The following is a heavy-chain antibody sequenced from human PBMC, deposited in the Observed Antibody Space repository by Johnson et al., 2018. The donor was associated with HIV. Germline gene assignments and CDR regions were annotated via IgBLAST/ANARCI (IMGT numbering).Heavy chain of an antibody. D-gene: IGHD3-3*02. V-gene: IGHV3-9*01. J-gene: IGHJ3*02. Sequence: EVQLVESGGGVVRPGGSLRLSCAASGFTFDDYAMHWVRQAPGKGLEWVSGISWNSGSIGYADSVKGRFTISRDNAKNSLYLQMNSLRAEDTALYYCAKDTLLESGFDIWGQGTMVTVSS. CDR2: ISWNSGSI. CDR3: AKDTLLESGFDI. CDR1: GFTFDDYA.